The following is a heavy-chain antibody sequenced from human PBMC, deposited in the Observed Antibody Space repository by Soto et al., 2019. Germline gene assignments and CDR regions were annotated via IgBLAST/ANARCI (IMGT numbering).Heavy chain of an antibody. V-gene: IGHV3-23*01. J-gene: IGHJ6*02. Sequence: GGSLRLSCAASGFTFSSYAMSWVRQAPGKGLEWVSAISGSGGSTYYADSVKGRFTISRDNSKNTLYLQMNSLRAEDTAVYYCAKDQATYYDFWSGYSDVWGQGTTVTVSS. CDR2: ISGSGGST. CDR1: GFTFSSYA. D-gene: IGHD3-3*01. CDR3: AKDQATYYDFWSGYSDV.